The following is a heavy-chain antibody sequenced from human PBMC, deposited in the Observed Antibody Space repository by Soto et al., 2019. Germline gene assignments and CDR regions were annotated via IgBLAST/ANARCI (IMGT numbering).Heavy chain of an antibody. D-gene: IGHD5-12*01. Sequence: QVQLVQSGAEVKKPGASVKVSCKASGYSFTSYAMYWVRQAPGQRLELMGWINAGNGNTKYSQKFQGRVTITRDTSASTVYMELSSLRSEDTAVYYCARFGGYSGYDSLDYWGQGTLVTVSS. CDR2: INAGNGNT. V-gene: IGHV1-3*01. J-gene: IGHJ4*02. CDR1: GYSFTSYA. CDR3: ARFGGYSGYDSLDY.